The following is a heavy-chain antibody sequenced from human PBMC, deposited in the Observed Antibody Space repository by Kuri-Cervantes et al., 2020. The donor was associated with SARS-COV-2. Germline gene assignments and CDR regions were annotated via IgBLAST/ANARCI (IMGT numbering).Heavy chain of an antibody. CDR3: AKADWANYYYCGMDV. D-gene: IGHD3-9*01. Sequence: GASLKISCAASGFTFSSYAMSWVRQAPGKGLEWVSAISGSGGSTYYADSVKGRFTISRDNSKNTLYLQMNSLRAEDTAVYYCAKADWANYYYCGMDVWGQGTTVTVSS. CDR1: GFTFSSYA. V-gene: IGHV3-23*01. CDR2: ISGSGGST. J-gene: IGHJ6*02.